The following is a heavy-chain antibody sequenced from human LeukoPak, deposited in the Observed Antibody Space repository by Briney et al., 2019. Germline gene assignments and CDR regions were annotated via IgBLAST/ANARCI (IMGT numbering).Heavy chain of an antibody. Sequence: SETLSLTCTVSGGSISSSSYYWGWIRQPPGKGLEWIGSIYYSGSTYYNPSLKSRVTISVDTSKNQFSLKLSSVTAADTAVYYCARDLGAGIAVAGNGFWFGPWGQGTLVTVSS. CDR3: ARDLGAGIAVAGNGFWFGP. D-gene: IGHD6-19*01. V-gene: IGHV4-39*07. CDR2: IYYSGST. J-gene: IGHJ5*02. CDR1: GGSISSSSYY.